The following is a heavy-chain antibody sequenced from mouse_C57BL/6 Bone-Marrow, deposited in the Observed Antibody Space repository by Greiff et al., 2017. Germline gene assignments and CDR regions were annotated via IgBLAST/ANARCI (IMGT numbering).Heavy chain of an antibody. CDR3: AILGSISSYYFDY. V-gene: IGHV1-74*01. CDR2: IHPSDSDT. D-gene: IGHD1-1*01. J-gene: IGHJ2*01. Sequence: VKLQQPGAELVKPGASVKVSCKASGYTFTSYWMHWVKQRPGQGLEWIGRIHPSDSDTNYNQKFKGKATLTVDKSSSTAYMQLSSLTSEDSAVYFCAILGSISSYYFDYWGQGTTLTVSS. CDR1: GYTFTSYW.